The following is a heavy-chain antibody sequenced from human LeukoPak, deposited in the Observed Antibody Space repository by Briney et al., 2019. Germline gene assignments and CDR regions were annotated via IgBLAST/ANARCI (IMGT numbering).Heavy chain of an antibody. Sequence: PSETLSLTCAVYGRSLSGYYWSWISQPPGKGLEWIGEINHSGSTNYNPSLKSRVTISVDTSKNQFSLKLSSVTAAATAVDYCARGPLAVAWDYWGQGTLVTVSS. CDR1: GRSLSGYY. CDR2: INHSGST. CDR3: ARGPLAVAWDY. V-gene: IGHV4-34*01. D-gene: IGHD6-19*01. J-gene: IGHJ4*02.